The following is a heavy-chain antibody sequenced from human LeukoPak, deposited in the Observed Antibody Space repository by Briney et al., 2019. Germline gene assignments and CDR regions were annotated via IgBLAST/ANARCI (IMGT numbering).Heavy chain of an antibody. V-gene: IGHV3-30*04. D-gene: IGHD2-15*01. Sequence: GGSLRLSCAASGFTFSSYAMHWVRQAPGKGLEWVAVISYDGSNKYYADSVKGRFTISRDNSKNTLYLQMNSLRAEDTAVYYCAKDVALGYCSGGSCYSSAFDIWGQGTMVTVSS. CDR3: AKDVALGYCSGGSCYSSAFDI. CDR2: ISYDGSNK. CDR1: GFTFSSYA. J-gene: IGHJ3*02.